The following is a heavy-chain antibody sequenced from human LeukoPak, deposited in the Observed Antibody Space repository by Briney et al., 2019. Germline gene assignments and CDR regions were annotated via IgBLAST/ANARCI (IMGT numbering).Heavy chain of an antibody. D-gene: IGHD3-9*01. CDR2: IYISGST. CDR3: ARGLRYFDWLLYNWFDP. CDR1: GVSINDHY. V-gene: IGHV4-4*07. Sequence: SETLSLTCSVSGVSINDHYWTWVRQPAGRGLEWIGHIYISGSTDYNPSLKSRVTLSVDTSKNQFSLKLRSVTAADTAVYYCARGLRYFDWLLYNWFDPWGQGTLVTVSS. J-gene: IGHJ5*02.